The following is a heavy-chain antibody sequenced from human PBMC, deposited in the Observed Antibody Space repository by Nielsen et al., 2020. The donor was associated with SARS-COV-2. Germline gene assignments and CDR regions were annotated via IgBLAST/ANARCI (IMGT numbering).Heavy chain of an antibody. V-gene: IGHV3-30*18. CDR2: ISCDGSNK. CDR3: AKDTRLYYSYGMDV. CDR1: GFTFSSYG. J-gene: IGHJ6*02. Sequence: GGSLRLSCAASGFTFSSYGMHWVRQAPGKGLEWVAVISCDGSNKYYADSVKGRFTISRDNSKNTLYLQMNSLRAEDTAVYYCAKDTRLYYSYGMDVWGQGTTVTVSS.